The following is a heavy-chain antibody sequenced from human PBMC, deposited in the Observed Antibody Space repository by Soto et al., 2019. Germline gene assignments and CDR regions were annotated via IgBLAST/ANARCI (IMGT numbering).Heavy chain of an antibody. D-gene: IGHD2-15*01. CDR1: GGSVSSGSYY. CDR2: IYYSGST. V-gene: IGHV4-61*01. Sequence: PSETLSLTCTVSGGSVSSGSYYWSWIRQPPGKGLEWIGYIYYSGSTNYNPSLKSRVTISVDTSKNQFSLKLSSVTAADTAVYYCARDTDIGYCSGGSCFDYWGQGTLVTVSS. J-gene: IGHJ4*02. CDR3: ARDTDIGYCSGGSCFDY.